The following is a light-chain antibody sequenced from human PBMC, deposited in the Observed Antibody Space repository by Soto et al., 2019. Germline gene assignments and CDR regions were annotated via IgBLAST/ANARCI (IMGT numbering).Light chain of an antibody. CDR1: SGHSTYI. Sequence: QAVVTQSSSASASLGSSVKLTCTLSSGHSTYIIAWHQQQPGKAPRYLMKLEGSGSYNKGSGIPDRFSGSSSGADRYLTISNLQFEDEADYYSETWDTNVVVFGGGTQLTVL. CDR3: ETWDTNVVV. J-gene: IGLJ2*01. V-gene: IGLV4-60*02. CDR2: LEGSGSY.